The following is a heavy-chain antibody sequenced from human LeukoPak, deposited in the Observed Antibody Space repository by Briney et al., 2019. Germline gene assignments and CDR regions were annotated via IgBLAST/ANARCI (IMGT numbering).Heavy chain of an antibody. D-gene: IGHD4-17*01. V-gene: IGHV1-69*05. J-gene: IGHJ4*02. CDR2: IIPIFGTA. CDR3: ASHDYGDYYFDY. Sequence: GASVKVSCKASGGTFSSYAISWVRQAPGQGLEWMGGIIPIFGTANYAQKFQGRVTITTDESTSTAYMELSSLRSEDTAVYYCASHDYGDYYFDYWGQGTLVTVSP. CDR1: GGTFSSYA.